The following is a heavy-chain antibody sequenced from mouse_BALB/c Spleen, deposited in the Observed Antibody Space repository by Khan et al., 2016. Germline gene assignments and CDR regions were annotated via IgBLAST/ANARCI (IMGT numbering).Heavy chain of an antibody. CDR2: IHHSGST. CDR1: GYSIPSHYS. Sequence: EVKLEESGPDLVKPSQSLSLTCTVTGYSIPSHYSWHWIRHFPGNKLEWMGYIHHSGSTNYNPSLKSRISITRDPSKNQFFLQLNSVTTEETATYYCATSTSGYWYYFDYWGQGTTLTVSS. D-gene: IGHD3-1*01. J-gene: IGHJ2*01. V-gene: IGHV3-1*02. CDR3: ATSTSGYWYYFDY.